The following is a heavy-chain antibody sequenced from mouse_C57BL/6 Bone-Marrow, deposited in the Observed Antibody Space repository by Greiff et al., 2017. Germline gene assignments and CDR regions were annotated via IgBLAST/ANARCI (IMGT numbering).Heavy chain of an antibody. CDR3: ARVDIDY. CDR2: IHPYGGST. J-gene: IGHJ4*01. CDR1: GYTFTSYW. V-gene: IGHV1-64*01. Sequence: VQLQQPGAELVKPGASVKLSCKASGYTFTSYWMHWVKQRPGQGLEWIGLIHPYGGSTNYNEKFKGKATMTVDKSSSTAYMQLSSLTSEDSAVXYCARVDIDYWGQGTSVTVSS.